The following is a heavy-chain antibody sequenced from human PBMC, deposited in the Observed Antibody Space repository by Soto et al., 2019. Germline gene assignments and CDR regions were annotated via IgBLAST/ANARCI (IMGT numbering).Heavy chain of an antibody. J-gene: IGHJ6*02. V-gene: IGHV5-51*01. Sequence: GESLKISCKGSGYSFTSYWIGWVRQMPGKGLEWMGIIYPGDSDTRYSPSFQGQVTISADKSISTAYLQWSSLKASDTAMYYCARQGKYSSGWAPAGTHPYYYYGMDVWGQGTKVTVYS. CDR1: GYSFTSYW. CDR2: IYPGDSDT. CDR3: ARQGKYSSGWAPAGTHPYYYYGMDV. D-gene: IGHD6-19*01.